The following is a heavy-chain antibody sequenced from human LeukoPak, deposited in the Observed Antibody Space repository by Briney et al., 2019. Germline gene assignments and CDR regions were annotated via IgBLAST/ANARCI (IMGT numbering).Heavy chain of an antibody. D-gene: IGHD2-2*02. CDR3: ASRGGSSTSCYKY. CDR2: ISSSSSYI. V-gene: IGHV3-21*01. J-gene: IGHJ4*02. Sequence: GGSLRLSCAASGFTFSSYSMNWVRQAPGKGLEWVSSISSSSSYIYYAHSVRGRFTISRDNAKNSLYLQMNRLRAEDRAVYYCASRGGSSTSCYKYWGQGTLVTVSS. CDR1: GFTFSSYS.